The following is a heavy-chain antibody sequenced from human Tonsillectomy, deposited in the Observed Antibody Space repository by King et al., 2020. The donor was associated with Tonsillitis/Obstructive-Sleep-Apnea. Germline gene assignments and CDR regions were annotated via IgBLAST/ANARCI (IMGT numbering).Heavy chain of an antibody. CDR2: IDPSDSYI. Sequence: QLVQSGAEVKKPGESLRISCKGSGYSFTNYWISWVRQMPGKGLEWMGRIDPSDSYINYSPSFQGNVIISADKSISTAYLQWSSLKASDTAMYYCVRGITNYYYYGMDVWGQGTTVTVSS. CDR1: GYSFTNYW. V-gene: IGHV5-10-1*01. J-gene: IGHJ6*02. CDR3: VRGITNYYYYGMDV. D-gene: IGHD3-10*01.